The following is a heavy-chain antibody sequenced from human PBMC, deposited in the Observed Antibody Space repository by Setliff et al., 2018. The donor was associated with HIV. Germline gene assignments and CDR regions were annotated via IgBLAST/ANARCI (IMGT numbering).Heavy chain of an antibody. CDR1: GFTFSDYY. Sequence: PGGSLRLSCAASGFTFSDYYMSWIRQAPGKGLEYVAGMNRDGREKLYADSVKGRFSISRDNAKNSLYLQMNSLRPEDAAVYFCATYSASYHAADKWGQGTLVTVSS. V-gene: IGHV3-7*01. J-gene: IGHJ4*02. CDR2: MNRDGREK. D-gene: IGHD3-16*01. CDR3: ATYSASYHAADK.